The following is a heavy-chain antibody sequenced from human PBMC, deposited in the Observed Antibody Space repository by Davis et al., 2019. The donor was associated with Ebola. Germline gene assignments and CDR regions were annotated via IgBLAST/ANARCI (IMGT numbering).Heavy chain of an antibody. J-gene: IGHJ5*02. V-gene: IGHV4-30-4*01. CDR2: IYYSGST. CDR1: GGSISSYY. Sequence: LRLSCTVSGGSISSYYWSWIRQPPGKGLEWIGYIYYSGSTYYNPSLKSRVTISVDTSKNQFSLKLSSVTAADTAVYYCARVLGVVVAGWDWFDPWGQGTLVTVSS. CDR3: ARVLGVVVAGWDWFDP. D-gene: IGHD3-22*01.